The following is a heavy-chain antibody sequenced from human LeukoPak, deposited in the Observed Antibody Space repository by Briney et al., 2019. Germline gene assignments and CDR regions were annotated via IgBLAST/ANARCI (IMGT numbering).Heavy chain of an antibody. CDR1: GYTFTGYY. CDR3: ARVWFGTSVGFDP. J-gene: IGHJ5*02. CDR2: INPNSGGT. V-gene: IGHV1-2*02. Sequence: ASVKVSCKASGYTFTGYYMHWVRQAPGQGLEWMGWINPNSGGTNYAQKFQGRVTMARDTSISTAYMELSRLRSDDTAVYSCARVWFGTSVGFDPWGQGTLVTVSS. D-gene: IGHD3-10*01.